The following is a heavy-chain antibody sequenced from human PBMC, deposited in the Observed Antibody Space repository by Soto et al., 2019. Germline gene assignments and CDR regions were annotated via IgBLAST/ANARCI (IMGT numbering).Heavy chain of an antibody. CDR2: IIPIFGTA. J-gene: IGHJ5*02. V-gene: IGHV1-69*06. CDR1: GGTFSSYA. CDR3: AREGDFWSGFRWFDP. Sequence: SVKVSCKASGGTFSSYAISWVRQAPGQGLEWMGGIIPIFGTANYAQKFQGRVTITADKSTSTAYMELSSLRSEDTAVYYCAREGDFWSGFRWFDPWGQGTLVTVSS. D-gene: IGHD3-3*01.